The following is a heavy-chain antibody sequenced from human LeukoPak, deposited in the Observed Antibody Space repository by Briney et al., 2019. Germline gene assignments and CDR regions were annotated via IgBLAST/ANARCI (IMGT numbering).Heavy chain of an antibody. Sequence: SETPSLTCTVSGGSISSSSYYWGWIRQPPGKGLEWIGSIYYSGSTYYNPSLKGRVTISVDTSKNQFSLKLSSVTAADTAVYYCAFDTPIAAAGTGRYFDLWGRGTLVTVSS. CDR1: GGSISSSSYY. CDR3: AFDTPIAAAGTGRYFDL. CDR2: IYYSGST. V-gene: IGHV4-39*05. J-gene: IGHJ2*01. D-gene: IGHD6-13*01.